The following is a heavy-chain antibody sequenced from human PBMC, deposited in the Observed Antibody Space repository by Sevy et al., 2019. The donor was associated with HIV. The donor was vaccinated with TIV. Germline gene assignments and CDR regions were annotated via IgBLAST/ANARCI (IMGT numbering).Heavy chain of an antibody. D-gene: IGHD3-16*01. J-gene: IGHJ4*02. CDR1: GGTFSSYA. Sequence: VKVSCKASGGTFSSYAISWVRQAPGQGLEWMGGIIPIFGTANYAQKFQGRVTITADESTSTAYMELSSLRSEDTAVYYCARGDDPVYYFDYWGQGTLVTVSS. CDR3: ARGDDPVYYFDY. CDR2: IIPIFGTA. V-gene: IGHV1-69*01.